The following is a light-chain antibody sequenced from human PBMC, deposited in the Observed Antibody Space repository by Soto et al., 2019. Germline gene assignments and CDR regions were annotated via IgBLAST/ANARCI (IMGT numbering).Light chain of an antibody. Sequence: DIQMTQSPSSLSASVGDRVTITCRASQSISTYLNWYQQKPGKAPKLLIYAASSLQSGVTSRFSGSGSGTDFTLTISSLQPEDFATYYCQQSYSTPRTFCPGTKVDIK. CDR3: QQSYSTPRT. CDR2: AAS. J-gene: IGKJ3*01. CDR1: QSISTY. V-gene: IGKV1-39*01.